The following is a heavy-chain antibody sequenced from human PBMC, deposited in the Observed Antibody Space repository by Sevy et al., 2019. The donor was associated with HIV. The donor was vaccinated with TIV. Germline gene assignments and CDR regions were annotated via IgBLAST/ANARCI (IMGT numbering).Heavy chain of an antibody. CDR3: AKVGPRPTFYDY. D-gene: IGHD3-16*01. V-gene: IGHV3-23*01. CDR2: ISGSGGST. CDR1: GFTFSSYA. J-gene: IGHJ4*02. Sequence: GGSLRLSCAASGFTFSSYAMSWVRQAPGKGLEWVSAISGSGGSTYYADSVKGRVTISVDKSKNTLYLQMNSVRAEDTAVYYCAKVGPRPTFYDYWGQGTLVTVSS.